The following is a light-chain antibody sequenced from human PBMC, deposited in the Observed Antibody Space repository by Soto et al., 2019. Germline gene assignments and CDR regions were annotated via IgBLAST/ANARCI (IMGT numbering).Light chain of an antibody. V-gene: IGKV1-5*01. CDR3: QQYNNWPPTWT. Sequence: DIQMTQSPSSLSASLGDRVTITCRSSQSISSWLAWYQQKPGKAPKLLFYDASSLESGVPSRFSGSGSWTEFTRNISSLQSEEFAFYYCQQYNNWPPTWTLGQGTKVDIK. J-gene: IGKJ1*01. CDR1: QSISSW. CDR2: DAS.